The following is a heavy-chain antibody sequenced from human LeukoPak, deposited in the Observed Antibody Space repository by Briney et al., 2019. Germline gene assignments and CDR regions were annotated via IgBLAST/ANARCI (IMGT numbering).Heavy chain of an antibody. CDR2: ISGSGSDI. V-gene: IGHV3-21*05. CDR1: GFTFSFYS. CDR3: ARDIGGSYSAIVY. J-gene: IGHJ4*02. D-gene: IGHD1-26*01. Sequence: GGSLRLSCAGSGFTFSFYSLNWVRQAPGRGLEWVSFISGSGSDIFYADSVKGRFTISRDNAKNSVSLQMDSLRGDDTAVYYCARDIGGSYSAIVYWGQGTLVTVSS.